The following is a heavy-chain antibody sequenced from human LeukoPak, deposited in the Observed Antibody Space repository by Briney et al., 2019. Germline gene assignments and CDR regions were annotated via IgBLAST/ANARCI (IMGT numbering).Heavy chain of an antibody. Sequence: GGSLRLSCAASGFTFSSYAMHWVRQAPGKGLEWVAVIWYDGSNKYYADSVKGRFTISRDNSKNTLYLQMNSLRAEDTAVYYCARDPEDIVVVPAATSYGMDVWGQGTTVTVSS. V-gene: IGHV3-33*08. CDR3: ARDPEDIVVVPAATSYGMDV. CDR1: GFTFSSYA. J-gene: IGHJ6*02. CDR2: IWYDGSNK. D-gene: IGHD2-2*01.